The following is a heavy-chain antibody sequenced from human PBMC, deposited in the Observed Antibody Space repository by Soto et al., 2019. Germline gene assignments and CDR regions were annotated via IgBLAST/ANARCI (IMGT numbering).Heavy chain of an antibody. J-gene: IGHJ6*02. Sequence: ASVKVSCKASGGTFSSYAISWVRQAPGQGLEWMGGIIPIFGTANYAQKFQGRVTITADKSTSTAYMELSSLRSEDTAVYYCARSDVSGRARIVVVTDYYYYGMDVWGQGTTVTVSS. CDR3: ARSDVSGRARIVVVTDYYYYGMDV. CDR1: GGTFSSYA. CDR2: IIPIFGTA. D-gene: IGHD3-22*01. V-gene: IGHV1-69*06.